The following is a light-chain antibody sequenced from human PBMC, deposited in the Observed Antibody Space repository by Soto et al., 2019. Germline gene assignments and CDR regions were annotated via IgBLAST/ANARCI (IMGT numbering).Light chain of an antibody. CDR1: QSLSSNN. CDR2: ATS. V-gene: IGKV3-20*01. J-gene: IGKJ1*01. CDR3: HQVGESPRT. Sequence: EIVLTHSRCALSFSPLERASLSWRASQSLSSNNLAWYQQRPGQAPRLLIFATSRRATDIPDRFSGSGSGTDFTLAISILEPEDFAVYYCHQVGESPRTSGQGTNVDIK.